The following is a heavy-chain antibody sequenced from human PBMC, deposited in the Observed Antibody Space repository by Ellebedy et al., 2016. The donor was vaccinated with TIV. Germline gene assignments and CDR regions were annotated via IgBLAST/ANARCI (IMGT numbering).Heavy chain of an antibody. Sequence: GGSLRLSXAASGFTFSTYTMNWVRQAPGKGLGWVSSISISSDLIFYADSVRGRVTISRDNAKNSVYLQISSLRDDDTAVYYCARNVNYAHVYWGQGTLVTVSS. CDR3: ARNVNYAHVY. J-gene: IGHJ4*02. D-gene: IGHD1-7*01. CDR2: ISISSDLI. CDR1: GFTFSTYT. V-gene: IGHV3-21*01.